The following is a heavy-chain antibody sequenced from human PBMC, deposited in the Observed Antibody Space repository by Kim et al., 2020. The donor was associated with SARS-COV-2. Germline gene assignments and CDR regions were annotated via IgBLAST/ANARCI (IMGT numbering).Heavy chain of an antibody. D-gene: IGHD3-16*01. CDR1: GFTFSSYA. CDR3: ARARGGDYYYGMDV. CDR2: ISYDGSNK. J-gene: IGHJ6*02. V-gene: IGHV3-30-3*01. Sequence: GGSLRLSCAASGFTFSSYATHWVRQAPGKGLEWVAVISYDGSNKYYADSVKGRFTISRDNSKNTLYLQMNSLRAEDTAVYYCARARGGDYYYGMDVWGQGTTVTVSS.